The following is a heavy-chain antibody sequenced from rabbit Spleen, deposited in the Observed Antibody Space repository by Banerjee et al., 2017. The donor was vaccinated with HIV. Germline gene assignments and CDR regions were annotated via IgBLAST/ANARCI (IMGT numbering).Heavy chain of an antibody. J-gene: IGHJ4*01. D-gene: IGHD1-1*01. CDR2: IYISIGNT. CDR3: ARGLSSGGSPDYFDL. Sequence: QSLEESGGDLVKPGGTLTLTCKASGFSFSSSYYMCWVRQAPGKGLEWIACIYISIGNTYYASWARGRFTISKTSSTTVTLQMTSLTAADTATYFCARGLSSGGSPDYFDLWGPGTLVTV. CDR1: GFSFSSSYY. V-gene: IGHV1S40*01.